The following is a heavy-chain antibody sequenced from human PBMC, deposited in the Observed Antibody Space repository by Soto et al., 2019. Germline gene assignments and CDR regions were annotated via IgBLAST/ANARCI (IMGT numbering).Heavy chain of an antibody. D-gene: IGHD3-3*01. Sequence: GGSLRLSCAASGFPFSSYGMHWVRQSPGKGLEWVAFIWYDGSNKYCADSVKGRFTISRDNSKNTLYLQMNSLRAEDTAVYYCARETYDFWSGYYTTQPEYGMHVWGQGTTVTLYS. J-gene: IGHJ6*02. CDR1: GFPFSSYG. V-gene: IGHV3-33*01. CDR3: ARETYDFWSGYYTTQPEYGMHV. CDR2: IWYDGSNK.